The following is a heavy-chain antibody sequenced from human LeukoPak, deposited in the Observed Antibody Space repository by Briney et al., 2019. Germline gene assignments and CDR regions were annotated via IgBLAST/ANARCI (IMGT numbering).Heavy chain of an antibody. CDR3: ARPFRGSGRLTGYYYGMDV. CDR1: GGSISGSSYY. D-gene: IGHD3-10*01. J-gene: IGHJ6*02. V-gene: IGHV4-39*01. Sequence: SETLSLTCTVSGGSISGSSYYWGWIRQPPGKGLEWIGSIYYSGSTYYNPSLKSRVTISVDTSKNQFSLKLSSVTAADTAVYYCARPFRGSGRLTGYYYGMDVWGQGTTVTVSS. CDR2: IYYSGST.